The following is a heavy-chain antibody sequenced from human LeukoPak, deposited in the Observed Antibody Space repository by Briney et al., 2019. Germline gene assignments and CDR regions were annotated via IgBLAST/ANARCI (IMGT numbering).Heavy chain of an antibody. D-gene: IGHD5-24*01. Sequence: SETLSLTCTVSGGPISSYYWSWIRQPPGKGLEWIGYIYYSGSTNYNPSLKSRVTISVDTSKNQFSLKLSSVTAADTAVYYCASGDGYNSPYGYWGQGTLVTVSS. V-gene: IGHV4-59*01. CDR3: ASGDGYNSPYGY. CDR2: IYYSGST. J-gene: IGHJ4*02. CDR1: GGPISSYY.